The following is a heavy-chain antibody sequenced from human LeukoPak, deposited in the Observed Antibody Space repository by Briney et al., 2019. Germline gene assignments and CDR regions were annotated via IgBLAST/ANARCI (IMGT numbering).Heavy chain of an antibody. CDR1: GFTLHSYN. J-gene: IGHJ4*02. D-gene: IGHD5-18*01. CDR2: FSYDGNHI. V-gene: IGHV3-30-3*01. Sequence: SGGSLRLSCAASGFTLHSYNMVWVRQTPGNGLEWVACFSYDGNHIDYSASVRGRFTISRDLSKNTLYLQMNSVRDEDTAIYYCARDRVQIWLYVGTFDTWGQGTLVTVSS. CDR3: ARDRVQIWLYVGTFDT.